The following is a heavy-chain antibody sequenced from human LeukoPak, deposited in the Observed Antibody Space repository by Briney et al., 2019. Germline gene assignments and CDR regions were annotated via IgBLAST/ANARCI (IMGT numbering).Heavy chain of an antibody. D-gene: IGHD6-13*01. Sequence: ASVKVSCKASGYTFTSYGISWVRQAPGQGLEWMGWIRAYNGNTNYAQKLQGRVTMTTDTSTSTAYMELRSPRSDDTAVYYCAVDIAAAGDDALDIWGQGTMVTVSS. CDR1: GYTFTSYG. CDR2: IRAYNGNT. CDR3: AVDIAAAGDDALDI. J-gene: IGHJ3*02. V-gene: IGHV1-18*01.